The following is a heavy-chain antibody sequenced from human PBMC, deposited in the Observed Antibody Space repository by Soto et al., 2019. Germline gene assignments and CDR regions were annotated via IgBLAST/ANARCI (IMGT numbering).Heavy chain of an antibody. V-gene: IGHV4-59*01. CDR3: ARVKIDYYDSSGYLGGFDY. CDR2: IYYSGST. J-gene: IGHJ4*02. D-gene: IGHD3-22*01. CDR1: GGSISSYY. Sequence: SETLSLTCTVSGGSISSYYWSWIRQPPGKGLEWIGYIYYSGSTNYNPSLKSRVTISVDTSKNQFSLKLSSVTAADTAVYYCARVKIDYYDSSGYLGGFDYWGQGTLVTV.